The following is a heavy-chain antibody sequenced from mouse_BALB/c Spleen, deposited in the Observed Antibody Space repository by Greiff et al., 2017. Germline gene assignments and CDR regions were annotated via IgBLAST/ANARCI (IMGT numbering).Heavy chain of an antibody. Sequence: QVQLQQSGPELVRPGVSVKISCKGSSYTFTDYAMHWVKQSHAKSLEWIGVISTYYGNTNYNQKFKGKATMTVDKSSSTAYMELARLTSEDSAVYYCARWDGYYFDYWGQGATLTGSS. D-gene: IGHD2-3*01. CDR3: ARWDGYYFDY. CDR2: ISTYYGNT. V-gene: IGHV1-67*01. CDR1: SYTFTDYA. J-gene: IGHJ2*01.